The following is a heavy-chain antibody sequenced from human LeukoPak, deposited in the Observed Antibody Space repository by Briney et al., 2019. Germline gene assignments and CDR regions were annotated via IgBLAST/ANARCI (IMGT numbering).Heavy chain of an antibody. D-gene: IGHD7-27*01. CDR3: ATYKNWVAGDV. J-gene: IGHJ6*02. CDR1: GFTFSDYW. V-gene: IGHV3-7*01. Sequence: GGSRRLSGAAAGFTFSDYWRTGVRQAPGKGPEGVANIKKDGSEEHYVDSVKSRFTVSRDNAQNSLFLQMNSLRVEDTAVYYCATYKNWVAGDVWGQGTTVSVSS. CDR2: IKKDGSEE.